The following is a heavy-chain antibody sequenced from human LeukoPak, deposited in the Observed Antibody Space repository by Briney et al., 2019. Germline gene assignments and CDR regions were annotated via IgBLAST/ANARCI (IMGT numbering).Heavy chain of an antibody. Sequence: GASVKVSCKASGYTFTIYAMNWVRQAPGQGREGMGWINTNTGNPTYAQGFTGRFVFSLDTSVSTAYLQISSLKAEDTAVYYCARKADIVATNYYYYYMDVWGKGTTVTVSS. CDR1: GYTFTIYA. D-gene: IGHD5-12*01. J-gene: IGHJ6*03. CDR3: ARKADIVATNYYYYYMDV. V-gene: IGHV7-4-1*02. CDR2: INTNTGNP.